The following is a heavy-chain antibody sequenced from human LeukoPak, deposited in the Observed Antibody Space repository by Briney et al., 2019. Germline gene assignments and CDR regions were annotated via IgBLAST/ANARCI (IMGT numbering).Heavy chain of an antibody. J-gene: IGHJ4*02. CDR2: ISSSSSYI. D-gene: IGHD6-13*01. CDR3: AREWGYSSSSGHFDY. V-gene: IGHV3-21*01. Sequence: GGPLRLSCAASGFTFSHYSMNWVREAPGKGLEWVSSISSSSSYIYYADPVKGRFTISRDNAKNSLYLQMNSLRAEDTAVYYCAREWGYSSSSGHFDYWGQGTLVTVSS. CDR1: GFTFSHYS.